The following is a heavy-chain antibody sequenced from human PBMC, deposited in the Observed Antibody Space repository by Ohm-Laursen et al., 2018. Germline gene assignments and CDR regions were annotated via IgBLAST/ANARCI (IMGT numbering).Heavy chain of an antibody. J-gene: IGHJ5*02. Sequence: GSSVKVSCKASGGTFSSYAISWVRQARGRRLEWIGWIVVGSGSTNYAQRFEERVTITRDTPTSTAYMELSSLRSEDTAVYYCAAETDYHYSSGGFGFDPWGQGTLVTVSS. D-gene: IGHD3-22*01. CDR1: GGTFSSYA. CDR3: AAETDYHYSSGGFGFDP. V-gene: IGHV1-58*02. CDR2: IVVGSGST.